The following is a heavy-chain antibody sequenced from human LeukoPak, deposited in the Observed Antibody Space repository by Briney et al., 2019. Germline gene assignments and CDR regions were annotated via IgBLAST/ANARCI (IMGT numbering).Heavy chain of an antibody. CDR2: IKQDGSAK. V-gene: IGHV3-7*01. Sequence: GGSLRLSCTASGFTFSDYWMTWVRQAPGKGLEWVANIKQDGSAKYYVDSVKGRFTISGDNAKNSLYLQMDSLGVEDTATYYCARWRGSTSERSDYWGQGTLVTVSS. J-gene: IGHJ4*02. D-gene: IGHD2-2*01. CDR3: ARWRGSTSERSDY. CDR1: GFTFSDYW.